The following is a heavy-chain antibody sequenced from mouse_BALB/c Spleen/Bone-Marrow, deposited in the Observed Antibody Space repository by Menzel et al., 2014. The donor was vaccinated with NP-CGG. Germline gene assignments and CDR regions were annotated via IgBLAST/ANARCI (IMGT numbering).Heavy chain of an antibody. Sequence: VQLQQSGAELVKPGASVKLSCTASGFNIKDTYMHWVKQRPEQGLEWIGRIDPANGNTKYDPKFQGKATITADTSSNTAYLQLSSLTSEDTAVYYCARGRTTATWYFDVWGAGTTVTVSS. CDR1: GFNIKDTY. D-gene: IGHD1-2*01. CDR3: ARGRTTATWYFDV. J-gene: IGHJ1*01. CDR2: IDPANGNT. V-gene: IGHV14-3*02.